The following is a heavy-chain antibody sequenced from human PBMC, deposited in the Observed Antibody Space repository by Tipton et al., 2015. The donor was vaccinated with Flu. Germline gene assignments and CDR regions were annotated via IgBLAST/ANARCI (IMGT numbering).Heavy chain of an antibody. CDR3: AINLPESHGGSDRYYYGMDA. J-gene: IGHJ6*02. V-gene: IGHV3-15*05. Sequence: GSLRLSCSVSGFTFSYAWLSWVRQAPGKGLEWVGRIKNRADGGTTDYAAPVVGRFITSRVDSQKTMFLQMDNIKPDDAGVYYCAINLPESHGGSDRYYYGMDAWGQGTTVTVSS. D-gene: IGHD1-14*01. CDR2: IKNRADGGTT. CDR1: GFTFSYAW.